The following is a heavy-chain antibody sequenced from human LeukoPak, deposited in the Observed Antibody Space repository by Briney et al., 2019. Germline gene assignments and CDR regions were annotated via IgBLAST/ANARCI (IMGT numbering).Heavy chain of an antibody. CDR3: ARKTYSSSWYYFDY. J-gene: IGHJ4*02. CDR1: VYTFTSYY. CDR2: INPSGGST. V-gene: IGHV1-46*01. D-gene: IGHD6-13*01. Sequence: ASVKVSFKASVYTFTSYYMHWLRQAPGQGLEWMGIINPSGGSTSYAQKYQGRVTMTRDMSTSTVYMELSSLRSEDTAVYYCARKTYSSSWYYFDYWGQGSLVTVSS.